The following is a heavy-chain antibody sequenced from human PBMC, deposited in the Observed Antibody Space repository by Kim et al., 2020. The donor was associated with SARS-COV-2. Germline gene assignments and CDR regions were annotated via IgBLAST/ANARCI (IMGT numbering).Heavy chain of an antibody. Sequence: ASVKVSCKASGYTFTSYYMHWVRQAPGQGLEWMGIINPSGGSTSYAQKFQGRVTMTRDTSTSTVYMELSSLRSEDTAVYYCARAYGDYVGYYYGMDVWGQGTTVTVSS. CDR2: INPSGGST. D-gene: IGHD4-17*01. CDR3: ARAYGDYVGYYYGMDV. J-gene: IGHJ6*02. V-gene: IGHV1-46*01. CDR1: GYTFTSYY.